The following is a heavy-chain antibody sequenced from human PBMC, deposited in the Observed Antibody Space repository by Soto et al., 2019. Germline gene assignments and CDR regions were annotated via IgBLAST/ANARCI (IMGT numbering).Heavy chain of an antibody. CDR3: SGEVGDAF. CDR2: TNQDGSEK. D-gene: IGHD1-26*01. Sequence: EVHLVESGGGLVQTGGSLRLSCAIFEGTVIRDWMNWVRQAPGKGLAWVAHTNQDGSEKYYVDSVKGRFTISRDNDKNSLYLQMNSLRAEDKAMYYCSGEVGDAFWGQGTLVTVSS. V-gene: IGHV3-7*01. J-gene: IGHJ4*02. CDR1: EGTVIRDW.